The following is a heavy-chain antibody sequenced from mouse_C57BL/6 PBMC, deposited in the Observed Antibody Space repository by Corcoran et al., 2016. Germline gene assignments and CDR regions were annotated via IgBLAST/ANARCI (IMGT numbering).Heavy chain of an antibody. J-gene: IGHJ4*01. CDR3: ARSDYYGSLYAMDY. Sequence: QIQLVQSGPELKKPGETVKISCKASGYTFTTYGMSWVKQAPGKGLKWMGWINTYSGVPTYADDFKGRFAFSLETSASTAYLQINNLKNEDTATYFCARSDYYGSLYAMDYWGQGTSVTVSS. CDR1: GYTFTTYG. V-gene: IGHV9-3*01. CDR2: INTYSGVP. D-gene: IGHD1-1*01.